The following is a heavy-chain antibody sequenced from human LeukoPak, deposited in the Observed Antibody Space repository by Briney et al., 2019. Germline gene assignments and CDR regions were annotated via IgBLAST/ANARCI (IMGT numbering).Heavy chain of an antibody. CDR3: ARFGFAWFGELLSSGYGMDV. CDR1: GYTFTSYD. D-gene: IGHD3-10*01. V-gene: IGHV1-8*01. J-gene: IGHJ6*02. Sequence: ASVKVSCKASGYTFTSYDINWVRQATGQGLEWMGCMNPNSGNTGYAQKFQGRVTMTRNTSKSTAYMELSSLRSEDTAVYYCARFGFAWFGELLSSGYGMDVWGQGTTVTVSS. CDR2: MNPNSGNT.